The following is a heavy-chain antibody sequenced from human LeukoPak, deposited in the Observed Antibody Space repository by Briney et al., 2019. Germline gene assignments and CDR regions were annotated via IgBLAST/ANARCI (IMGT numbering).Heavy chain of an antibody. D-gene: IGHD3-9*01. CDR3: ARGPLRYFDWLFPGNWFDP. V-gene: IGHV4-34*01. Sequence: SETLSLTCAVYGGSFSGYYWSWIRQPPGKGPEWIGEINHSGSTNYNPSLKSRVTISVDTSKNQFSLKLSSVTAADTAVYYCARGPLRYFDWLFPGNWFDPRGQGTLVTVSS. CDR1: GGSFSGYY. J-gene: IGHJ5*02. CDR2: INHSGST.